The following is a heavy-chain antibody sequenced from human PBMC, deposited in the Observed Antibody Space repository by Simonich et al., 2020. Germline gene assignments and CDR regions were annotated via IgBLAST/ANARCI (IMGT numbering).Heavy chain of an antibody. CDR2: NNPNSGGT. CDR3: ARVPGIYYYYGMDV. V-gene: IGHV1-2*06. J-gene: IGHJ6*02. Sequence: GAEVKKPGASVKVSCKASGYTFTGYYMNWVRQAPGQGLEGRGRNNPNSGGTNYAQKFQGRVTMTRDTSISTAYMELSRLRSDDTAVYYCARVPGIYYYYGMDVWGQGTTVTVSS. D-gene: IGHD3-10*01. CDR1: GYTFTGYY.